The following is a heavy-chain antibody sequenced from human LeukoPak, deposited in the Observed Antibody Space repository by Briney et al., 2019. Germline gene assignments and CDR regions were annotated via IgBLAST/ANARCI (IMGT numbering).Heavy chain of an antibody. J-gene: IGHJ4*02. CDR1: GFTFDDYA. CDR3: TRLGRYYFDY. V-gene: IGHV3-73*01. Sequence: PGRSLRLSCAASGFTFDDYAMHWGRHPSGKGLEWVGHIRSKDNNYATAYAASVKGRFTISRDDSNNTAYLQMNSLKTEDTAVYYCTRLGRYYFDYWGQGTLVTVSS. CDR2: IRSKDNNYAT.